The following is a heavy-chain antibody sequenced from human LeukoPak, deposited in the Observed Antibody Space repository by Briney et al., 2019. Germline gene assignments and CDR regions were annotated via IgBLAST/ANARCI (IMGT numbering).Heavy chain of an antibody. CDR1: GFTFRNYW. CDR3: TTVSTLAFDY. CDR2: IKEEGSDK. D-gene: IGHD2/OR15-2a*01. Sequence: GGSLRLSCAASGFTFRNYWMTWVRQAPGKGLEWVANIKEEGSDKSYVDSVKGRFTISRDNAKNSLYLQMNSLRAEDAAVYYCTTVSTLAFDYWGRGILVTVSS. V-gene: IGHV3-7*05. J-gene: IGHJ4*02.